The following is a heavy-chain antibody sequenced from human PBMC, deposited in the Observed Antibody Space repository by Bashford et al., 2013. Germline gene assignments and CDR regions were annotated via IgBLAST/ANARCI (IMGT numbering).Heavy chain of an antibody. CDR1: GFTLNVHW. CDR3: AKVYCTNGVCYTGWFDP. V-gene: IGHV3-23*01. CDR2: ISGSGGST. J-gene: IGHJ5*02. Sequence: GGSLRLSCVASGFTLNVHWMTWVRQAPGKGLEWVSAISGSGGSTYYADSVKGRFTISRDNSKNTLYLQMNSLRAEDTAVYYCAKVYCTNGVCYTGWFDPWGQGTLVTVSS. D-gene: IGHD2-8*01.